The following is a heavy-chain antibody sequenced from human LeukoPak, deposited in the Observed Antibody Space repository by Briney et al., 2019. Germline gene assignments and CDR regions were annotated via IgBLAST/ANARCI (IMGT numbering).Heavy chain of an antibody. Sequence: GGPLRLSCAASGFTFSSYDMSWVRQAPGKGLEWVSGISGGGRSTYYADSVKGRFTISRDNSKNMLYVQMNSLRAEDTAVYYCAKHHYYDSNAYSWFDPWGQGTLVTVSS. CDR2: ISGGGRST. D-gene: IGHD3-22*01. CDR1: GFTFSSYD. J-gene: IGHJ5*02. V-gene: IGHV3-23*01. CDR3: AKHHYYDSNAYSWFDP.